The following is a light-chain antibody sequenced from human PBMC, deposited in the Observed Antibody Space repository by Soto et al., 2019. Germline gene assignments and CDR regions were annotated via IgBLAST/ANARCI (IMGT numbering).Light chain of an antibody. J-gene: IGLJ1*01. CDR1: SSDVGGSNY. V-gene: IGLV2-11*01. Sequence: LTLPRPMSGSPGQSVTISCTGPSSDVGGSNYASWYQEHPGKARKLLIYDVTKRRSWVPDRYSGSQPGHTPYLTISGLQAEDEADYYCCANAGSDIYCVCGTGTKVTV. CDR3: CANAGSDIYCV. CDR2: DVT.